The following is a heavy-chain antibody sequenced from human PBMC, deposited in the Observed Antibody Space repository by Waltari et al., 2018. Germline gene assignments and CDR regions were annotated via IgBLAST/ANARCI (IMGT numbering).Heavy chain of an antibody. J-gene: IGHJ3*02. D-gene: IGHD2-15*01. CDR1: GFTFSSYA. CDR2: ISSNGGST. Sequence: EVQLVESGGGLVQPGGSLRLSCAASGFTFSSYAMHWVRQAPGKGLEYVSAISSNGGSTYYANSVKGRFTISRDNSKNTLYLQMGSLRAEDMAVYYCAREGWAFDIWGQGTMVTVSS. CDR3: AREGWAFDI. V-gene: IGHV3-64*01.